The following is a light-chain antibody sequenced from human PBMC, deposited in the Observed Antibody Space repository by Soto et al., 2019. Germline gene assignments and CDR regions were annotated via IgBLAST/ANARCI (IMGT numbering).Light chain of an antibody. Sequence: QAVVTQPPSASGTPGQRVTISCSGSSSNIGSNYVYWYQQLPGTAPKLLIYRNNQRPSGVPDRFSGSKSGTSASLAISGLRSEDEAYYYCAAWDDSLSVVVFGGGTKLTVL. CDR3: AAWDDSLSVVV. V-gene: IGLV1-47*01. J-gene: IGLJ2*01. CDR2: RNN. CDR1: SSNIGSNY.